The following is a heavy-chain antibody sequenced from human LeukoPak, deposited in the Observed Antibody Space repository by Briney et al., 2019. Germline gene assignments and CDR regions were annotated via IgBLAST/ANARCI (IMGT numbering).Heavy chain of an antibody. Sequence: GGSLRLSCAASGFTVSSNYMSWVRQAPGKGLEWASVIHSGGSTYYADSVKGRFTISRDNSKNTLYLQMNSLRAEDTAVYYCAGGYDSSGYYFGGSDYWGQGTLVTVSS. CDR1: GFTVSSNY. J-gene: IGHJ4*02. CDR2: IHSGGST. D-gene: IGHD3-22*01. V-gene: IGHV3-66*01. CDR3: AGGYDSSGYYFGGSDY.